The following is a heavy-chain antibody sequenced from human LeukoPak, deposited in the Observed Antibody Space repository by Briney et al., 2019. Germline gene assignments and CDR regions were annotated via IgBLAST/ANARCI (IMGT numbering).Heavy chain of an antibody. CDR3: ARAAIVGATTVHAFDI. CDR1: GFIFSSYG. CDR2: INWNGGST. V-gene: IGHV3-20*04. Sequence: GGTLRLSCAASGFIFSSYGMTWVRQAPGKGPEWVSGINWNGGSTGYADSVKGRFTISRDNAKNSLHLQMNSLRAEDTALYYCARAAIVGATTVHAFDIWGQGTMVTVSS. J-gene: IGHJ3*02. D-gene: IGHD1-26*01.